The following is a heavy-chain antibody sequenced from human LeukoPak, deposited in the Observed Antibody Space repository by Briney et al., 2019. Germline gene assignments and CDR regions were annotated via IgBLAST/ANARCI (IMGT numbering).Heavy chain of an antibody. J-gene: IGHJ4*02. Sequence: RESGPALVQPPSTLTLTCTSSGFSLSTSGMCVSWIRQPPGKALEWLARIDWDDDKYYSTSLKSRLTISKDTSKTQVVLTMTNMDPVDTATYYCARDGTAHYFDYWGQGTLVTVSS. V-gene: IGHV2-70*11. CDR3: ARDGTAHYFDY. CDR1: GFSLSTSGMC. CDR2: IDWDDDK.